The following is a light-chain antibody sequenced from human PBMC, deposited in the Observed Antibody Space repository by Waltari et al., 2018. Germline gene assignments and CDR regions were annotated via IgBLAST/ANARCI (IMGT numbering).Light chain of an antibody. V-gene: IGKV3-20*01. J-gene: IGKJ1*01. Sequence: EIVLTQSPGTLSLSPGERATLSCRASQSVSRFLAWYQQKHGQAPRLLIYAASNRAAGIPDRFSGSGSGTDFSLTISRLELEDFAVYYCQHHVRLPATFGQGTKVEIK. CDR3: QHHVRLPAT. CDR1: QSVSRF. CDR2: AAS.